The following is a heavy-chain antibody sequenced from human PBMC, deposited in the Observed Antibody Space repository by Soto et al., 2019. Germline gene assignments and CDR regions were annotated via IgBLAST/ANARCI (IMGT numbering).Heavy chain of an antibody. J-gene: IGHJ5*02. V-gene: IGHV1-8*01. CDR2: MNPNSGNT. Sequence: ASVKVSCKASGYTFTSYDINWVRQATGQGLEWMGWMNPNSGNTGYTQKFQGRVTMTRNTSISTAYMELSSLRSEDTAVYYCARRRIFGVVPRKSWFDPWGQGTLVTVSS. D-gene: IGHD3-3*01. CDR3: ARRRIFGVVPRKSWFDP. CDR1: GYTFTSYD.